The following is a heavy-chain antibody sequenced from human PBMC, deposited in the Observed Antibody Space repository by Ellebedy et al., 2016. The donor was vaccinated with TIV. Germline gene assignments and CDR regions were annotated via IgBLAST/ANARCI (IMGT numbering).Heavy chain of an antibody. V-gene: IGHV3-21*01. CDR3: AREDGDGGSRWYYYYGMDV. CDR1: GFTFSNYS. J-gene: IGHJ6*02. Sequence: GESLKISXAASGFTFSNYSMNWVRQAPGKGLEWVSSISSSRSYIYYADSMKGRFTISRDNAKNSLYLQINSLRVEDTAVYYCAREDGDGGSRWYYYYGMDVWGQGTTVTVSS. CDR2: ISSSRSYI. D-gene: IGHD6-13*01.